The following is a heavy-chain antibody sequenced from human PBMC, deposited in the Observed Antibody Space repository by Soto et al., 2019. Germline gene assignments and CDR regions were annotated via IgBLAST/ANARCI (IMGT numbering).Heavy chain of an antibody. CDR3: ARVRDRDYYYYYMDV. D-gene: IGHD2-21*02. CDR2: IYNSGST. V-gene: IGHV4-31*01. CDR1: GGSISSGGYY. Sequence: SETLSLTCTVSGGSISSGGYYWSWIRQHPGKGLEWIGYIYNSGSTYYNPSLKNQDTKSVDTSKNRFSLKLGSVTTAETAVYYCARVRDRDYYYYYMDVWGKGTTVTVSS. J-gene: IGHJ6*03.